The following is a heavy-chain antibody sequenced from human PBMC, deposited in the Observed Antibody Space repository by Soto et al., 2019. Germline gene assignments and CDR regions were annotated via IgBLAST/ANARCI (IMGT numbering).Heavy chain of an antibody. CDR3: AKHQFSMVRGISPFDY. CDR1: GFTFSSND. D-gene: IGHD3-10*01. CDR2: ISSSGAFT. J-gene: IGHJ4*02. Sequence: EVQLLESGGGLVQPGGALRLSCAASGFTFSSNDMTWVRQAPGKGLEWVSTISSSGAFTYHADSMKGRFTISRDSSKNTVYLQMNSLRAEDTAVYYCAKHQFSMVRGISPFDYWGQGTLVTVSS. V-gene: IGHV3-23*01.